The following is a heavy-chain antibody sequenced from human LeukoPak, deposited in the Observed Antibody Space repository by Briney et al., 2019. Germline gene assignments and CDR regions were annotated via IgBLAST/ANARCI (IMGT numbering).Heavy chain of an antibody. CDR2: IFHSGTT. V-gene: IGHV4-39*01. J-gene: IGHJ4*02. CDR3: ARLTDS. Sequence: SETLSLTCTVTGGSIIDNSFYWGWLRQPPGKGLEWIGRIFHSGTTNYHPSLERRVTIAVDTSKNQFSLRLYSVTAADTALYYCARLTDSWGQGTLVTVSS. CDR1: GGSIIDNSFY.